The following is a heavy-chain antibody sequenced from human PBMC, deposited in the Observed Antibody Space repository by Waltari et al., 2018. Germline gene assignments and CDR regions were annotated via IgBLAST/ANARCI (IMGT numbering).Heavy chain of an antibody. CDR3: AKDVWARYFDC. CDR1: GLTLTSYA. J-gene: IGHJ4*01. V-gene: IGHV3-23*01. CDR2: ISGSGGST. D-gene: IGHD3-9*01. Sequence: EVQLLEAGGGLVQPGGSLRLDCAASGLTLTSYALTRVRPAPWKGLEWVSAISGSGGSTDYADSVKGRCTISRDNSKNTLYLQMNSLRAEDTAVYYCAKDVWARYFDCFGHGTLVTVSS.